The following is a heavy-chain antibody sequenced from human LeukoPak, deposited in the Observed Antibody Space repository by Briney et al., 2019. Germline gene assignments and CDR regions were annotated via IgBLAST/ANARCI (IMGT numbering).Heavy chain of an antibody. CDR2: IYYSGNT. V-gene: IGHV4-39*07. Sequence: SETLSLTCTVSGVSISSTSNQWGWIRQPPGKGLEWIGSIYYSGNTHYNPSLKSRVTISVDTSKNQFSLRLRSVTAADTAVYYCARISSSWYLRDWGQGTLVTVSS. J-gene: IGHJ4*02. CDR3: ARISSSWYLRD. D-gene: IGHD6-13*01. CDR1: GVSISSTSNQ.